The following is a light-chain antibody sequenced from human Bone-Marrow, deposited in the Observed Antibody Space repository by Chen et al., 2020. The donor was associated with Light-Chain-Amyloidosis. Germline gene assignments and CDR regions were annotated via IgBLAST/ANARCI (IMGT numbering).Light chain of an antibody. CDR2: EVT. V-gene: IGLV2-14*01. CDR1: SSDVGGDNH. Sequence: QSALTQPASVSGSPGQSITISCTGTSSDVGGDNHVSWYQQHPDKAPKLMIYEVTNRPSWVPERFSGSKSDNTASLNISGLQTEDEADYFCSSYTSTNTRGFGSGTRVTVL. CDR3: SSYTSTNTRG. J-gene: IGLJ1*01.